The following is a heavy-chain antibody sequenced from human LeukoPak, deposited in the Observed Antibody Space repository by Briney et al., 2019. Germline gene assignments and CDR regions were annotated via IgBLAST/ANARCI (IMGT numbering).Heavy chain of an antibody. Sequence: SETLSLTCTVSGGSISSSSYYWGWIRQPPGKGLEWIGSIYYSGSTYYNPSLKSRVTISVDTSKNQFSLKLSSVTAADTAVYYCARDHRGSTGFDPWGQGTLVTVSS. D-gene: IGHD1-26*01. CDR2: IYYSGST. CDR3: ARDHRGSTGFDP. V-gene: IGHV4-39*07. J-gene: IGHJ5*02. CDR1: GGSISSSSYY.